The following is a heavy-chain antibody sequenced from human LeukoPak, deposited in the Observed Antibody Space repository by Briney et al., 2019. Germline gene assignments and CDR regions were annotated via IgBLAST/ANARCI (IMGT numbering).Heavy chain of an antibody. CDR1: GYSISSGYY. J-gene: IGHJ4*02. CDR3: AISAGITIFGVAVDY. Sequence: SETLSLTCAVSGYSISSGYYWGWIRQPPGKGLEWIGSIYHSGSTHYNPSLKSRVTISVDTSKNQFSLKLSSVTAADTAVYYCAISAGITIFGVAVDYWGQGTLVTVSS. D-gene: IGHD3-3*01. CDR2: IYHSGST. V-gene: IGHV4-38-2*01.